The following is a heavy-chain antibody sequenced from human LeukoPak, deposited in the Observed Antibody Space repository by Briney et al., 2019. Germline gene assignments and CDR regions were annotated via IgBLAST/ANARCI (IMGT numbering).Heavy chain of an antibody. CDR3: ARDLGQYYDTSDNWFDP. V-gene: IGHV3-74*01. D-gene: IGHD3-22*01. CDR2: INSEGINT. Sequence: GGSLRLSCAASGLTFSNYWMHWVRQAPGKGRVWVSRINSEGINTSYADSVKGRFTISRDNAKNTLNLQMNSLRAEDTAVYYCARDLGQYYDTSDNWFDPWGQGTLVTVSS. J-gene: IGHJ5*02. CDR1: GLTFSNYW.